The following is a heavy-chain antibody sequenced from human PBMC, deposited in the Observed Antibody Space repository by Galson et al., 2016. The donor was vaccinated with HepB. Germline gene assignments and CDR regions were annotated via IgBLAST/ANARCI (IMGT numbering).Heavy chain of an antibody. Sequence: LSLTCAVSSGSISSSTYYWGWIRQPPGKGLEWIGSIFYSGITYYNPSLTSRVTISLDTSKNQVSLRLSSVTAADTALYYCARDMVRDSSSYYYYGLDVWGQGTTVTVSS. J-gene: IGHJ6*02. CDR2: IFYSGIT. V-gene: IGHV4-39*07. D-gene: IGHD6-6*01. CDR1: SGSISSSTYY. CDR3: ARDMVRDSSSYYYYGLDV.